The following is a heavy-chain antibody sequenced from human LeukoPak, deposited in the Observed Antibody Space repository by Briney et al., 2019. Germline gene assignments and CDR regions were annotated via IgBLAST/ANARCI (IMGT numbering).Heavy chain of an antibody. Sequence: PGGSLRLSCAASGFTFSSYWMHWVRQAPGKGPVWVSRINSDGSSTSYADSVKGRFTISRDNAKNTLYLQMNSLRAEDMAVYYRARGIAARPDNWGQGTLVTVSS. D-gene: IGHD6-6*01. J-gene: IGHJ4*02. CDR1: GFTFSSYW. CDR2: INSDGSST. CDR3: ARGIAARPDN. V-gene: IGHV3-74*01.